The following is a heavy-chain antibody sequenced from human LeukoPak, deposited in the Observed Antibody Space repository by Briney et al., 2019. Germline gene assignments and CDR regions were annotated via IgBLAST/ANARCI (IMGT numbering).Heavy chain of an antibody. CDR3: ARGAFGGIKDGMDV. V-gene: IGHV6-1*01. CDR1: GDSVSINSAI. J-gene: IGHJ6*02. CDR2: AYYRSKWYI. Sequence: SQTLSLSFALSGDSVSINSAIWNWIRQSPPRGLEWLGRAYYRSKWYIEYAASVQSRITINPDTSKNQFSLQLNSVTPEDTAVYYCARGAFGGIKDGMDVWGQGTTVTVSS. D-gene: IGHD3-16*01.